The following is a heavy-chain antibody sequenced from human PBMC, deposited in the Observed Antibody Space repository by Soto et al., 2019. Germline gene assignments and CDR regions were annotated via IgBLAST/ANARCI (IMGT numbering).Heavy chain of an antibody. CDR3: TTDSGSYGYYYYGMDL. Sequence: EVQLVESGGGLVKPGGSLRLSCAASGFTFSNAWMSWVRQAPGKGLEWVGRIKSKTDGGTTDYAAPVKGRFTISRDDSKNTLYRQMTSLKTEDTAVYYCTTDSGSYGYYYYGMDLWGQGTTVTVSS. J-gene: IGHJ6*02. V-gene: IGHV3-15*01. CDR1: GFTFSNAW. CDR2: IKSKTDGGTT. D-gene: IGHD1-26*01.